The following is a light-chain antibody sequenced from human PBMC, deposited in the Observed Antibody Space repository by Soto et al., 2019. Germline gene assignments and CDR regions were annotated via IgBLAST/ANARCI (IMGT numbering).Light chain of an antibody. CDR2: GNS. CDR1: SSNIGAGYD. Sequence: QAVVTQPPSVSGAPGQRVTISCTGSSSNIGAGYDVHWYQQLPGTAPKLLIYGNSNRPSGVPDRFSGSKSGASASLAITGLQAEDEADYYCQSYASSLSGVVFGGGTKVTVL. J-gene: IGLJ2*01. V-gene: IGLV1-40*03. CDR3: QSYASSLSGVV.